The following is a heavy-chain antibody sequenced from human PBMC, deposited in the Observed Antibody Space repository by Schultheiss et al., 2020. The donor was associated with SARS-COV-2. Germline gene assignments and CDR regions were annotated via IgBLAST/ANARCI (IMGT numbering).Heavy chain of an antibody. CDR1: GFSISSGHF. D-gene: IGHD1-26*01. V-gene: IGHV4-38-2*02. J-gene: IGHJ4*02. CDR3: ARVGVGVTTGVFDD. CDR2: VSHSGSS. Sequence: SETLSLTCTVSGFSISSGHFWGWMRQPPGKGLEWIGIVSHSGSSFYSPSLQSRVTISVDTSKNQFSLKLSSVTAADTAVYYCARVGVGVTTGVFDDWGQGTLVTVSS.